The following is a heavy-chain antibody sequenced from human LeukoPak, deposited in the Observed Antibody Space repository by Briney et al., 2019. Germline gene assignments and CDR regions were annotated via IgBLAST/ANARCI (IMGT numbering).Heavy chain of an antibody. CDR2: ISAYNGNT. V-gene: IGHV1-18*01. Sequence: ASVKVSCKASGYTFTSYGISWVRQAPGQGLEWMGWISAYNGNTNYAQKLQGRVTMTTDTSTSTAYMELSSLKSDDTAVYYCASLGVGYCSSTSCYTDYWGQGTLVTVSS. J-gene: IGHJ4*02. CDR3: ASLGVGYCSSTSCYTDY. CDR1: GYTFTSYG. D-gene: IGHD2-2*02.